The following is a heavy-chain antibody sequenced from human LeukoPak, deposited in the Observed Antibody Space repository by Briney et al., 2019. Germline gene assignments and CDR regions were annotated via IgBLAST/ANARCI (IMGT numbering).Heavy chain of an antibody. V-gene: IGHV3-43*02. CDR1: GFTFSSSY. J-gene: IGHJ3*02. Sequence: GGSLRLSCAASGFTFSSSYMHWVRQAPGKGLEWVSFISGDGGSTYYADSVKGRFTISRDNSKNSLYLQMNSLRTEDTALYYCAKDIFGSEDAFDIWGQGTMVTVSS. CDR2: ISGDGGST. D-gene: IGHD3-10*01. CDR3: AKDIFGSEDAFDI.